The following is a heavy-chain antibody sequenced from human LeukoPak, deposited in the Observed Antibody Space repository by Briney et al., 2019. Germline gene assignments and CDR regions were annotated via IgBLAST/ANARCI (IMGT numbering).Heavy chain of an antibody. CDR2: IYYSGST. CDR1: GGSISSYY. CDR3: AKVAAGGNYFDY. Sequence: PSETLSLTCAVSGGSISSYYWSWVRQPPGKGLEWIGYIYYSGSTNYNPSLKSRVTISVDTSKNQFSLKLSSVTGADTAVYYCAKVAAGGNYFDYWGQGTLVTVSS. D-gene: IGHD6-13*01. J-gene: IGHJ4*02. V-gene: IGHV4-59*01.